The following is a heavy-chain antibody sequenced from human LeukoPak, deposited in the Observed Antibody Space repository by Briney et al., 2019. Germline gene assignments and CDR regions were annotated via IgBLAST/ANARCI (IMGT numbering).Heavy chain of an antibody. CDR2: ISSSGSTI. CDR3: ASVPFRVGATKFWGDRFDY. V-gene: IGHV3-48*03. Sequence: GGSLRLSCVASAFPFSSYGMNWVRQAPGKGLEWVSYISSSGSTIYYADSVKGRFTISRDNAKNSLYLQMNSLRAEDTAVYYCASVPFRVGATKFWGDRFDYWGQGTLVTVSS. D-gene: IGHD1-26*01. CDR1: AFPFSSYG. J-gene: IGHJ4*02.